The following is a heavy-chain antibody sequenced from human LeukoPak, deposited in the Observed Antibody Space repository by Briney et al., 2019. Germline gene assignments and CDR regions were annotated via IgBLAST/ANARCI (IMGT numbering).Heavy chain of an antibody. CDR3: TRAPIAAAGTGGWFDP. CDR2: IRSKAYGGTT. CDR1: GFRFSNHG. D-gene: IGHD6-13*01. V-gene: IGHV3-49*04. J-gene: IGHJ5*02. Sequence: GGSLRLSCAASGFRFSNHGMIWVRQAPGKGLEWVGFIRSKAYGGTTEYAASVKGRFTISRDDSKSIAYLQMNSLKTEDTAVYYCTRAPIAAAGTGGWFDPWGQGTLVTVSS.